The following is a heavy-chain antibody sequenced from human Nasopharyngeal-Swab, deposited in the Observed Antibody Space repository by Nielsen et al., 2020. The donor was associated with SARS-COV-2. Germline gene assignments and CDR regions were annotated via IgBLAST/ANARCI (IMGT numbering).Heavy chain of an antibody. J-gene: IGHJ6*03. Sequence: GGSLRLSCAASGFTFSSYAMSWVRQAPGKGLEWVSAISGRGGSTYYADSVKGRFTISRDNSKNTLYLQMNSLRAEDTAVYYCAKDGGSSSWFGDYYSYYYMAVWGKGTTVTVSS. CDR1: GFTFSSYA. CDR2: ISGRGGST. D-gene: IGHD6-13*01. CDR3: AKDGGSSSWFGDYYSYYYMAV. V-gene: IGHV3-23*01.